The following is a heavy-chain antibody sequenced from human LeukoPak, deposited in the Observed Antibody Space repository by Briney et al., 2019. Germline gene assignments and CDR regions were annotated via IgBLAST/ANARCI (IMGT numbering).Heavy chain of an antibody. CDR1: GGSISSGGYS. CDR3: ASIAVAAFDY. CDR2: IYHSGST. Sequence: PSQTLSLTCAVSGGSISSGGYSWSWIRQPPGKGLEWIGYIYHSGSTYYNPSLKSRVTISVDKSKNQFSLKLSSVTAADTAVYYCASIAVAAFDYWGQGTQVTVSS. V-gene: IGHV4-30-2*01. D-gene: IGHD6-19*01. J-gene: IGHJ4*02.